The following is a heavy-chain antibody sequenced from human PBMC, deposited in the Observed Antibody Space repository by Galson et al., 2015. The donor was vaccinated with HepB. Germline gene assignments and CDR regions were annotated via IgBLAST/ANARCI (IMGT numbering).Heavy chain of an antibody. CDR1: GFTFSNYA. J-gene: IGHJ4*02. V-gene: IGHV3-21*01. D-gene: IGHD2-2*02. CDR2: ISSSSSYI. Sequence: SLRLSCAASGFTFSNYAMSWVRQAPGKGLEWVSAISSSSSYIYYADSVKGRFTISRDNAKNSLYLQMNSLRAEDTAVYYCARGPDPDIVVVPAAIGYWGQGTLVTVSS. CDR3: ARGPDPDIVVVPAAIGY.